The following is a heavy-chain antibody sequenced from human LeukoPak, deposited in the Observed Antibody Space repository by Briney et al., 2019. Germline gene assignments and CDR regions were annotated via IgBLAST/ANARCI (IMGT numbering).Heavy chain of an antibody. J-gene: IGHJ4*02. Sequence: GGSLRLSCAASGFTFSSYEMNWVRQAPGKGLEWVSSITSSSSYIYYADSVKGRFTISRDNAKNSLYLQLNSLRAEDTAVYYCVRLYDDYTNGHFDSWGQGTLVTVSS. CDR2: ITSSSSYI. V-gene: IGHV3-21*01. CDR1: GFTFSSYE. CDR3: VRLYDDYTNGHFDS. D-gene: IGHD4-11*01.